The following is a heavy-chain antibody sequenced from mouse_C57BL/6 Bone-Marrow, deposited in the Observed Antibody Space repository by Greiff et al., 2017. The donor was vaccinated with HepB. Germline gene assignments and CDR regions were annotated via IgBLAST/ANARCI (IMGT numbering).Heavy chain of an antibody. CDR1: GFTFSDYY. CDR3: ARLANWYFDV. CDR2: ISNGGGST. D-gene: IGHD1-1*01. V-gene: IGHV5-12*01. J-gene: IGHJ1*03. Sequence: DVKLVESGGGLVQPGGSLKLSCAASGFTFSDYYMYWVRQTPEKRLEWVAYISNGGGSTYYPDTVKGRFTISRDNAKNTLYLQMSRLKSEDTAMYYCARLANWYFDVWGTGTTVTVSS.